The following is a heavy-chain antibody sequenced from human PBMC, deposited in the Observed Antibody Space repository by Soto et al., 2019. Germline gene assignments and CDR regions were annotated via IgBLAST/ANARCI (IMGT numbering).Heavy chain of an antibody. V-gene: IGHV4-39*01. CDR2: ISHDGHA. J-gene: IGHJ5*02. Sequence: PSETLSLTCSVLGDSISDTRYYWGWIRQSPEKGLEWIGSISHDGHAYYNPSLKSRVTLFADTSRNQFSLKMKSVTVADTALYFCARQVYSDYLGGNWFDPWGQGALVTVSS. CDR1: GDSISDTRYY. D-gene: IGHD4-17*01. CDR3: ARQVYSDYLGGNWFDP.